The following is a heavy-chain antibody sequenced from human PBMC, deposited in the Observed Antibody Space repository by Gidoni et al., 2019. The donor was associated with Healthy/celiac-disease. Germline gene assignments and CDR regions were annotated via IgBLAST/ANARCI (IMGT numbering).Heavy chain of an antibody. CDR1: GFTFSSYG. Sequence: QVQLVESGGGVVQPGWSLRLSCAASGFTFSSYGMPWVRQAPGKGLEGVEVISYDGSNKYYADAVKGRFTISRDNSKNTLYLQMNSLRAEDTAVYYCARDGWEDIVLMVYARSYYFDYWGQGTLVTVSS. D-gene: IGHD2-8*01. J-gene: IGHJ4*02. CDR3: ARDGWEDIVLMVYARSYYFDY. CDR2: ISYDGSNK. V-gene: IGHV3-30*03.